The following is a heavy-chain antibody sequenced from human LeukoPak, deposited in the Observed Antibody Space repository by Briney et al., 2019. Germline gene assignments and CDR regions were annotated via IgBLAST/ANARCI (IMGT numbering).Heavy chain of an antibody. CDR1: GFTFTGNY. V-gene: IGHV1-69*06. CDR2: IIPMFGTA. J-gene: IGHJ4*02. D-gene: IGHD2-2*01. CDR3: ASGRTDIVVVPATLLTFIGGY. Sequence: ASVKVSCKASGFTFTGNYIHWVRQAPGQGLEWMGGIIPMFGTANYAQKFQGRVTISADKSTSTAYMELSSLRSEDTAVYYCASGRTDIVVVPATLLTFIGGYWGQGTLVTVSS.